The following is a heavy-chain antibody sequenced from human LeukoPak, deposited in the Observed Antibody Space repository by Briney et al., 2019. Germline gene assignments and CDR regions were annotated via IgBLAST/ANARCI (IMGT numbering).Heavy chain of an antibody. CDR2: IRYDGSNK. D-gene: IGHD2-2*01. CDR3: ARGSCSSTSCPSKTYYFDY. CDR1: GFTFSSYG. V-gene: IGHV3-33*01. J-gene: IGHJ4*02. Sequence: GGSLRLSCAASGFTFSSYGMHWVRQAPGKGLECVAVIRYDGSNKYYADSVKGRFTISRDNSKNTLYLQMNSLRAEETAVYYCARGSCSSTSCPSKTYYFDYWGQGALVSVSS.